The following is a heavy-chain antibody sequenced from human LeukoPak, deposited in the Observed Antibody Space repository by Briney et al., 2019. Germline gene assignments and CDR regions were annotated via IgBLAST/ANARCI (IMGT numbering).Heavy chain of an antibody. Sequence: GASVKVSCKASGYTFTSYYMHWARQAPGQGLEWMGRINPNSGGTNYAQKFQGRVTMTRDTSISTAYMELSRLRSDDTAVYYCASEWELLQHYGMDVWGQGTTVTVSS. D-gene: IGHD1-26*01. CDR1: GYTFTSYY. V-gene: IGHV1-2*06. CDR2: INPNSGGT. J-gene: IGHJ6*02. CDR3: ASEWELLQHYGMDV.